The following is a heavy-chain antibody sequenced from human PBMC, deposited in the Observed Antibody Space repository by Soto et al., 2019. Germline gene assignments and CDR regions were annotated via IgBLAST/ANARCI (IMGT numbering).Heavy chain of an antibody. CDR3: AREGKGVFRYFDWSPRKQYYYYYYMDV. CDR1: GYTFTSYD. CDR2: MNPNSGNT. D-gene: IGHD3-9*01. Sequence: ASVKVSCKASGYTFTSYDINWVRQATGQGLEWMGWMNPNSGNTGYAQKFQGRVTMTRNTSISTAYMELSSLRSEDTAVYYCAREGKGVFRYFDWSPRKQYYYYYYMDVWGKGTTVTVSS. V-gene: IGHV1-8*01. J-gene: IGHJ6*03.